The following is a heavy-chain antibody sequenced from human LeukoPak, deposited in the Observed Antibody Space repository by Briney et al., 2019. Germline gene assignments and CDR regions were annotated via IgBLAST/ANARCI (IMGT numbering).Heavy chain of an antibody. CDR1: GFTFSTYS. J-gene: IGHJ4*02. D-gene: IGHD5-12*01. Sequence: GGCLRLACAASGFTFSTYSMSWVRQAPGKGLEWVASIISSSSYTYYADKVKGRFTISRDNAKNSLYMQMNSLRAEDTAVYYCAREHYSGSDNYWGQGTLVTVSS. CDR2: IISSSSYT. V-gene: IGHV3-21*01. CDR3: AREHYSGSDNY.